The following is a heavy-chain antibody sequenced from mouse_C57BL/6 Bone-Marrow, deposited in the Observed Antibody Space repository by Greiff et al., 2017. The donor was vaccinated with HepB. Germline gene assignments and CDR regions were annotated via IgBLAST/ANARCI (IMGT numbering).Heavy chain of an antibody. Sequence: VQLQQSGAELARPGASVKLSCKASGYTFTSYGISWVKQRTGQGLEWIGEIYPRSGNTYYNEKFKGKATLTADKSSSTAYMGLRSLTSEDSAVYFCARLGDGSSLRYFDVWGTGTTVTVSS. J-gene: IGHJ1*03. CDR2: IYPRSGNT. CDR1: GYTFTSYG. CDR3: ARLGDGSSLRYFDV. V-gene: IGHV1-81*01. D-gene: IGHD1-1*01.